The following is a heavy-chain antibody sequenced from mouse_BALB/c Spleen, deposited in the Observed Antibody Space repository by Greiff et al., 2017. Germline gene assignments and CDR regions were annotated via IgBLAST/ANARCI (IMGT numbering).Heavy chain of an antibody. V-gene: IGHV1S137*01. CDR2: ISTYYGDA. D-gene: IGHD2-1*01. J-gene: IGHJ4*01. Sequence: QVQLKQSGAELVRPGVSVKISCKGSGYTFTDYAMHWVKQSHAKSLEWIGVISTYYGDASYNQKFKGKATMTVDKSSSTAYMELARLTSEDSAIYYCARDYGNYVGAMDYWGQGTSVTVSS. CDR1: GYTFTDYA. CDR3: ARDYGNYVGAMDY.